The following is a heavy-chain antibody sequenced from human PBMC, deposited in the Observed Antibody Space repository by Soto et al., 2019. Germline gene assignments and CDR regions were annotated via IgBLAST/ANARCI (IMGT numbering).Heavy chain of an antibody. D-gene: IGHD2-15*01. CDR3: ARTLVKGGTDY. Sequence: ASVKVSFKTSGYSFSSNSIHWVRQAPGQGLEWMGLFRPSGGNTYYAQNLQGRLSVTSDTSTSTVYMELSSLTSEDTAIYYCARTLVKGGTDYWGQGTLVTVSS. V-gene: IGHV1-46*04. CDR2: FRPSGGNT. J-gene: IGHJ4*02. CDR1: GYSFSSNS.